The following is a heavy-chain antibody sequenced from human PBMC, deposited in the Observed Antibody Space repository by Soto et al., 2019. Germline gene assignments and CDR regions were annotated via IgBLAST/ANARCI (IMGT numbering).Heavy chain of an antibody. CDR2: IYYSGST. CDR1: GGSIKSYY. D-gene: IGHD3-10*01. CDR3: ARHISGYYMSSYFDY. J-gene: IGHJ4*02. V-gene: IGHV4-59*08. Sequence: SETLSLTCTVSGGSIKSYYWSWIRQPPGKGLEWIGYIYYSGSTNYNPSLKSRVTISVDTSKNQFSLNLSSVTAADTAVYYCARHISGYYMSSYFDYRGQGIQVTVSS.